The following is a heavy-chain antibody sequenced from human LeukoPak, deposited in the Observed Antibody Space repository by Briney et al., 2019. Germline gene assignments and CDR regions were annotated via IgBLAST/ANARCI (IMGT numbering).Heavy chain of an antibody. CDR2: IKQDGSEK. D-gene: IGHD6-6*01. Sequence: GGSLRLSYAASGFTFSSYWMSWVRQAPGKGLEWVANIKQDGSEKYYVDSVKGRFTISRDNAKNSLYLQMNSLRAEDTAVYYCARGPYSSSSTFDYWGQGTLVTVSS. J-gene: IGHJ4*02. CDR1: GFTFSSYW. V-gene: IGHV3-7*01. CDR3: ARGPYSSSSTFDY.